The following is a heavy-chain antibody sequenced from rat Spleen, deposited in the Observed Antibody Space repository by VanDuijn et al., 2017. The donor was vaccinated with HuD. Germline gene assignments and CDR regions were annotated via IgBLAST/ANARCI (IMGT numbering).Heavy chain of an antibody. D-gene: IGHD1-7*01. J-gene: IGHJ1*01. Sequence: QVQLKESGPGLVQPSQTLSLTCTVSGFSLTSYHVSWVRQPPGKGLEWMGVMWGGGFTDYNSPLKSRLSITRDTSKSQIFLKMISLHTEDTAMYFCARRMGSRHWYFDLWGPGTMVTVSS. CDR1: GFSLTSYH. CDR2: MWGGGFT. V-gene: IGHV2-43*01. CDR3: ARRMGSRHWYFDL.